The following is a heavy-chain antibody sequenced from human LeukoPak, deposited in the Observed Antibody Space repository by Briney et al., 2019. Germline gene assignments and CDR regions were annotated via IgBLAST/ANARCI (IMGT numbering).Heavy chain of an antibody. J-gene: IGHJ1*01. V-gene: IGHV1-69*05. CDR1: GGTFSSYA. CDR3: ARGAPEYSSSTHFQH. Sequence: ASVKVSCKASGGTFSSYAISWMRQAPGQGLEWMGGIIPIFGTANYAQKFQGRVTITTDESTSTAYMELSSLRSEDTAVYYCARGAPEYSSSTHFQHWGQGTLVTVSS. CDR2: IIPIFGTA. D-gene: IGHD6-6*01.